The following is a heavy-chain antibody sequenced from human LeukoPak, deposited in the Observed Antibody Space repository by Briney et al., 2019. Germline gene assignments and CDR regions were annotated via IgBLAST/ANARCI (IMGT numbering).Heavy chain of an antibody. CDR2: IWYDGNKK. V-gene: IGHV3-33*01. J-gene: IGHJ4*02. D-gene: IGHD3-10*01. CDR1: GFTFSAYG. CDR3: ARDMGGSGSQPDY. Sequence: GRSLRLSCEASGFTFSAYGMHWVRQAPGKGLEWVAIIWYDGNKKYYADSVKGRFIISRDNSENTLYLQMNSLRAEDTAVYYCARDMGGSGSQPDYWSQGTLVTVSS.